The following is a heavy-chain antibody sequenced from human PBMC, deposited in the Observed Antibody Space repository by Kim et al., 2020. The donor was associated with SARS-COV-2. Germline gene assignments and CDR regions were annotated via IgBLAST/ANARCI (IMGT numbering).Heavy chain of an antibody. D-gene: IGHD3-3*01. CDR2: IYPGDSDT. V-gene: IGHV5-51*01. CDR1: GYSFTSYW. J-gene: IGHJ6*02. CDR3: ARSDGSPPFVSGYDYYYGMDV. Sequence: GESLKISCKGSGYSFTSYWIGWVRQMPGKGLEWMGIIYPGDSDTRYSPSFQGQVTISADKSISTAYLQWSSLKASDTAMYYCARSDGSPPFVSGYDYYYGMDVWGQGTTVTVSS.